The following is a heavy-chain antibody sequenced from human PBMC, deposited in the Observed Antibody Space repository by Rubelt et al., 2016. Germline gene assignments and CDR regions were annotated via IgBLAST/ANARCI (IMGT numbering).Heavy chain of an antibody. CDR1: GYTFTSYG. CDR2: ISAYNGNT. J-gene: IGHJ4*02. CDR3: ARVISGVEYSSSWHFDY. D-gene: IGHD6-13*01. V-gene: IGHV1-18*01. Sequence: QVQLVQSGAEVKKPGASVKVSCKASGYTFTSYGISWVRQAPGQGLEWMGWISAYNGNTNYAQKRQGRVTMTTGISTSKAYMELRRLRSDDTAVYYCARVISGVEYSSSWHFDYWGQGTLVTVSS.